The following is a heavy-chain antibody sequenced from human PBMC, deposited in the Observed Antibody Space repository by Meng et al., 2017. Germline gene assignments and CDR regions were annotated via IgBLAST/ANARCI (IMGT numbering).Heavy chain of an antibody. CDR1: GFTFSSYG. J-gene: IGHJ4*02. Sequence: GSGGGGVQPARSLSLSCAAFGFTFSSYGMHWVRQAQGKGLEWVAVIWYDGSNKYYADSVKGRFTISRDNSKNTLYLQMNSLRAEDTAVYYCATHCTNGVCYSYWGQGTLVTVSS. V-gene: IGHV3-33*01. CDR2: IWYDGSNK. CDR3: ATHCTNGVCYSY. D-gene: IGHD2-8*01.